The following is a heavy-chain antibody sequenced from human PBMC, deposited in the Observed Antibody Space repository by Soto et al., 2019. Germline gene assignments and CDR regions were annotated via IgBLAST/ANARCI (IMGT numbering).Heavy chain of an antibody. D-gene: IGHD7-27*01. CDR3: ARDGDGGWGD. CDR1: GIVVRSSY. Sequence: EVRLVESGGGLMQPGGSLRLSCAASGIVVRSSYMSWVRQAPGKGLEWISYISGGGETFYSDTVRGRFTISRDNSKNTLFLQMNSLRVEDTAMYYCARDGDGGWGDWGQGAQVTVSS. CDR2: ISGGGET. J-gene: IGHJ4*02. V-gene: IGHV3-53*01.